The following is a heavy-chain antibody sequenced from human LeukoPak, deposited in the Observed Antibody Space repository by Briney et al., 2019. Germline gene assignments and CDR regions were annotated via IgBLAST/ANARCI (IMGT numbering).Heavy chain of an antibody. Sequence: GGSLRLSCAASGFTFSGYAMHWVRQAPGKGLEWVAVISYDGSNKYYADSVKGRFTISRDNSKNTLYLQMNSLRAEDTAVYYCARDRVGAAAGGLDYWGQGTLVTVSS. J-gene: IGHJ4*02. D-gene: IGHD6-13*01. V-gene: IGHV3-30-3*01. CDR1: GFTFSGYA. CDR2: ISYDGSNK. CDR3: ARDRVGAAAGGLDY.